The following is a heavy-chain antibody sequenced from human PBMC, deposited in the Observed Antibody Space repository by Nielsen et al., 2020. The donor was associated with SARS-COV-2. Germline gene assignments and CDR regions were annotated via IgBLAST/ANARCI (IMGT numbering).Heavy chain of an antibody. J-gene: IGHJ4*02. CDR1: GFAFSDYY. D-gene: IGHD6-6*01. CDR2: ISGSSSYT. Sequence: GGSLRLSCAASGFAFSDYYMSWVRQAPGKGLEFISYISGSSSYTNYADSVKGRFTISRDNSKNTLYLHLNSLRPEDTAIYYCARETIDLSSSFVDNWGQGTLVTVSP. V-gene: IGHV3-11*05. CDR3: ARETIDLSSSFVDN.